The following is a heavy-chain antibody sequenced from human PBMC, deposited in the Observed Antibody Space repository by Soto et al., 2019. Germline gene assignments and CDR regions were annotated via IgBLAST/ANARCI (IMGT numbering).Heavy chain of an antibody. J-gene: IGHJ4*01. Sequence: LRLYCLVSGFTFNTNYMYWVRQAPGRGLEWVSAMYSGGDIHYADSVKGRFTISRDTSENTLYLRMDKLRVEDTAVYFCVSRIPSWVFDYWGQGTLVTVSS. V-gene: IGHV3-53*01. CDR1: GFTFNTNY. CDR3: VSRIPSWVFDY. D-gene: IGHD3-16*01. CDR2: MYSGGDI.